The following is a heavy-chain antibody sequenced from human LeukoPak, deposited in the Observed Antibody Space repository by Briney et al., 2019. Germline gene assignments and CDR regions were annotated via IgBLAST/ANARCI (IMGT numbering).Heavy chain of an antibody. CDR3: AGSPWLAQFDY. Sequence: GGSLRLSCAASGFNVISNYMTWVRQAPAKGLEWVSVIYGGGVTLYADSVTGRFTISRDNSKNTIYLQMNSLRAEDTAVYYCAGSPWLAQFDYWGQGALVTVSS. J-gene: IGHJ4*02. V-gene: IGHV3-53*01. CDR2: IYGGGVT. D-gene: IGHD6-19*01. CDR1: GFNVISNY.